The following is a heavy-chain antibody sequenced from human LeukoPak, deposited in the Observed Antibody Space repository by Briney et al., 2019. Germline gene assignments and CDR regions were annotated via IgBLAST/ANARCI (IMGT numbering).Heavy chain of an antibody. CDR3: AKASPYSGSYGRMSPYYYMDV. J-gene: IGHJ6*03. V-gene: IGHV3-23*01. Sequence: GGSLRLSCAASGFTFSSYAMSWVRQAPGKGLEWVSAISGSGGSTYYADSMKGRFTISRDNSKNTLYLQMNSLRAEDTAVYYCAKASPYSGSYGRMSPYYYMDVWGKGTTVTVSS. CDR1: GFTFSSYA. D-gene: IGHD1-26*01. CDR2: ISGSGGST.